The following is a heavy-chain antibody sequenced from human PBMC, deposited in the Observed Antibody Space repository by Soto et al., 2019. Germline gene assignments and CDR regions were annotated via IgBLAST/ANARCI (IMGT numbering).Heavy chain of an antibody. J-gene: IGHJ5*02. V-gene: IGHV4-59*08. CDR2: IYYSGST. Sequence: SETLSLTCTVSGGSISSYYWSWIRQPPGKGLEWIGYIYYSGSTNYNPSLKSRVTISVDTSKNQFSLKLSSVTAADTAVYYCASFSSVGSGWYHWGQGTLVTVS. D-gene: IGHD6-19*01. CDR3: ASFSSVGSGWYH. CDR1: GGSISSYY.